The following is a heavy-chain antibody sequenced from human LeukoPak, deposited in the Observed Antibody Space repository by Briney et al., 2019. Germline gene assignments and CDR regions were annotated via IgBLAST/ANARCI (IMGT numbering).Heavy chain of an antibody. J-gene: IGHJ4*02. Sequence: GGSLRLSCAASGFTFNNYAMSWVRQALGKGLEWVSAISGGGGSTYYADSVKGRFTISRDNSKNTLYLQMNSLRAEDTPVYYCAKAGGSLQSINSDYWGQGTLVTVSS. CDR1: GFTFNNYA. D-gene: IGHD4-11*01. V-gene: IGHV3-23*01. CDR2: ISGGGGST. CDR3: AKAGGSLQSINSDY.